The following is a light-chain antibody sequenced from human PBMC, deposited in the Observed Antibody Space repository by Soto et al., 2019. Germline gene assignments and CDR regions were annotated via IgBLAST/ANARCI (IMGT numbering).Light chain of an antibody. CDR1: QSVTVY. CDR2: DVS. J-gene: IGKJ5*01. V-gene: IGKV3-11*01. Sequence: EAVLTQSPATLSLSPGEGATLSCRASQSVTVYLAWYQVKSGQAPRLLIYDVSKRATGIPARFSGSGSGTDFNLNIASLEPEDSAVYYCQQRSNWPPTFGQGTRLEI. CDR3: QQRSNWPPT.